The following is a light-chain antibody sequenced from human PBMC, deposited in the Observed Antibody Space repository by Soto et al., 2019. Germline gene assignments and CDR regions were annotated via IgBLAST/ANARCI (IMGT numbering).Light chain of an antibody. Sequence: QPVLTQPPSASGTPGQRVTISCSGARSNIGSNYVYWYQQLPGTPPQLLIYTNNQRPSGVPDRFSGSKSGTSASLAISGLRSEDEADYYCAAWDDSLSGVVFGGGTKLTVL. CDR1: RSNIGSNY. J-gene: IGLJ2*01. CDR3: AAWDDSLSGVV. V-gene: IGLV1-47*02. CDR2: TNN.